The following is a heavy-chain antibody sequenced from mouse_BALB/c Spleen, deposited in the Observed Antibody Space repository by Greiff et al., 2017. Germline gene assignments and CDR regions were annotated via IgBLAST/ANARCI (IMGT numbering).Heavy chain of an antibody. CDR1: GYTFSSYW. Sequence: VQLQQSGAELMKPGASVKISCKATGYTFSSYWIEWVKQRPGHGLEWIGEILPGSGSTNYNEKFKGKATFTADTSSNTAYMQLSSLTSEDSAVYYCASWDYYGSSGDYWGQGTTLTVSS. CDR2: ILPGSGST. CDR3: ASWDYYGSSGDY. V-gene: IGHV1-9*01. J-gene: IGHJ2*01. D-gene: IGHD1-1*01.